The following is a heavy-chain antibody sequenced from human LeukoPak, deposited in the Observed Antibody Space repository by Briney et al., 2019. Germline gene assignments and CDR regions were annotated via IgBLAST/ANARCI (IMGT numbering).Heavy chain of an antibody. CDR1: GFSFSSYA. CDR3: TRGSYYYGSG. V-gene: IGHV3-23*01. Sequence: PGGSLRLSCAASGFSFSSYAMNWVRQAPGKGLEWVSTISGSGGSTYYADSMKGRITISRDNSKNTLYLQMNSLRAGDTAVYYCTRGSYYYGSGWGQGTLVTVSS. J-gene: IGHJ4*02. D-gene: IGHD3-10*01. CDR2: ISGSGGST.